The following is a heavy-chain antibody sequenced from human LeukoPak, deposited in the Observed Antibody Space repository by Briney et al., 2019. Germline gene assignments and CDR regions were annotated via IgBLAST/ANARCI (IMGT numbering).Heavy chain of an antibody. CDR1: GFTFSSYS. Sequence: GGSLRLSCAASGFTFSSYSMNWVRQAPGKGLERVSFISTSSSYIYYADSVKGRFTISRDNAKNSLYLQMNSLRAEDTAVYYCATEGYCSGGSCYSFDYWGQGTLVTVSS. CDR2: ISTSSSYI. J-gene: IGHJ4*02. V-gene: IGHV3-21*01. CDR3: ATEGYCSGGSCYSFDY. D-gene: IGHD2-15*01.